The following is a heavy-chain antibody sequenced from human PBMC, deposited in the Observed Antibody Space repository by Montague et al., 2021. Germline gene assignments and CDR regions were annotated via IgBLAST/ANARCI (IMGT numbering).Heavy chain of an antibody. D-gene: IGHD3-10*01. V-gene: IGHV4-34*01. J-gene: IGHJ6*02. CDR3: ARHSVGFKSYYNGLDV. CDR1: GGSFNAYY. CDR2: IHHRGSIYYDPTT. Sequence: SETLSLTCAVYGGSFNAYYWSWIRQSPGKGLEWIGEIHHRGSIYYDPTTDYNPSLQSRVTIVVDASKNQFSLRLRSVTAADTAVYYCARHSVGFKSYYNGLDVWGRGTPVIVSS.